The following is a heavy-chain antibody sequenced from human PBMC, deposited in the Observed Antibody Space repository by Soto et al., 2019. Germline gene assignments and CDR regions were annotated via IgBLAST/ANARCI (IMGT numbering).Heavy chain of an antibody. CDR2: IYYRGNT. CDR3: ARHPGYYDILTGYTTYYFDY. D-gene: IGHD3-9*01. V-gene: IGHV4-59*08. Sequence: PSETLSLTCTVSGGSIGTYYLSWIRQPPGKGLEWIGYIYYRGNTDYNPSLKSRVTISLDTPKNQFSLKLSSVTAADTAVYYCARHPGYYDILTGYTTYYFDYWGQGILVTVS. CDR1: GGSIGTYY. J-gene: IGHJ4*02.